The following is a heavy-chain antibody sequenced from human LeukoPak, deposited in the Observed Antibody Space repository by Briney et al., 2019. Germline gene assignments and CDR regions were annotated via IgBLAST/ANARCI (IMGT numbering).Heavy chain of an antibody. CDR2: ISGSGGST. V-gene: IGHV3-23*01. Sequence: GGSLRLSCAASGFTFSSYAMSWVRQTPGKGLEWVSAISGSGGSTYYADSVKGRFTTSRDNFKNTLFLQMDSLRAEDTAPYYCAKSVAIYFYYGLDVWGQGTTVTVSS. CDR3: AKSVAIYFYYGLDV. J-gene: IGHJ6*02. CDR1: GFTFSSYA. D-gene: IGHD3-3*01.